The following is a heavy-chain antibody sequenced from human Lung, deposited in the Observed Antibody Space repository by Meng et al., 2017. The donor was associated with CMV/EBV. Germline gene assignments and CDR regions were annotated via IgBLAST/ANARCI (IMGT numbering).Heavy chain of an antibody. CDR1: GYTFSDYY. CDR3: AREDYHDSTSYQDFDY. CDR2: INPNSGCT. D-gene: IGHD3-22*01. J-gene: IGHJ4*02. Sequence: ASXXVSXKVSGYTFSDYYMHWVRQAPGQGLEWMGWINPNSGCTNYAQKFQGRVTMTRDTSISTAYMELSRLRSDDTAVYYCAREDYHDSTSYQDFDYWDQGTXVTVSS. V-gene: IGHV1-2*02.